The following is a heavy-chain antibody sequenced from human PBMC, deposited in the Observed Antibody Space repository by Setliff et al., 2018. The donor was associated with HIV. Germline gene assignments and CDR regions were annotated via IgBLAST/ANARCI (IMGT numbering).Heavy chain of an antibody. CDR3: VRQEGGTTVITSASLDI. Sequence: GESLTISCKGSGYSFTNYWINWVRQMPGKGLEWMGIIYPGDSDTRYSPSFQGQVTISADKSISTAYLQWSSLKASDTAMYYCVRQEGGTTVITSASLDIWGQGTMVTVSS. V-gene: IGHV5-51*01. CDR1: GYSFTNYW. J-gene: IGHJ3*02. D-gene: IGHD4-17*01. CDR2: IYPGDSDT.